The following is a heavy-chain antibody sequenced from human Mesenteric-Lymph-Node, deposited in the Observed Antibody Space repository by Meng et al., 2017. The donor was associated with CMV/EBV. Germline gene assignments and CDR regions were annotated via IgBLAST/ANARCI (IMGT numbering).Heavy chain of an antibody. D-gene: IGHD1-1*01. CDR1: GGSISSSNYY. CDR3: ARDLGTPAGFSGWNDAGDAFDF. J-gene: IGHJ3*01. CDR2: IYYSGSP. Sequence: GSLRLSCTVSGGSISSSNYYWGWIRQPPGKGLEWIGTIYYSGSPHYNPSLKSRASTSLDTSKIQFSLNLSSVTAADTAVDYCARDLGTPAGFSGWNDAGDAFDFWGQGTMVTVSS. V-gene: IGHV4-39*07.